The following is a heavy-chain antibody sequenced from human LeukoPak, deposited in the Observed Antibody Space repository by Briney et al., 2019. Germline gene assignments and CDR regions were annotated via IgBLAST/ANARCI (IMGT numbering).Heavy chain of an antibody. CDR1: GFTVSSNS. Sequence: GGSLRLSCTVSGFTVSSNSMSWVRQAPGKGLEWVSFIYSDNTHYSDSVKGRFTISRDNSKNTLYLQMNSLRAEDTVVYYCARRAGAYSHPYWGQGTLVTVSS. V-gene: IGHV3-53*01. J-gene: IGHJ4*02. CDR3: ARRAGAYSHPY. CDR2: IYSDNT. D-gene: IGHD4-23*01.